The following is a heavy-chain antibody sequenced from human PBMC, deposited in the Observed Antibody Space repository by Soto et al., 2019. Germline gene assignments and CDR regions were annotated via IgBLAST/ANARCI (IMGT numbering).Heavy chain of an antibody. Sequence: QVQLVESGGGVVQPGRSLRLSCAASGFTFRSYAMHWVRQAPDKGLEWVAVIAYDGSNKYNADSVKGRFTISRDNSKNTLYLQMNSLRAEDTAVYYCARDRLRYNWNDFPYYYYGMDVWGQGTTVTVSS. CDR2: IAYDGSNK. V-gene: IGHV3-30-3*01. D-gene: IGHD1-1*01. J-gene: IGHJ6*02. CDR3: ARDRLRYNWNDFPYYYYGMDV. CDR1: GFTFRSYA.